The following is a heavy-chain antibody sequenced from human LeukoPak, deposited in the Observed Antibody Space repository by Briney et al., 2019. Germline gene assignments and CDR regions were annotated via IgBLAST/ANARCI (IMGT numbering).Heavy chain of an antibody. V-gene: IGHV1-8*01. Sequence: ASVKVSCKASGHTFINYDINWVRQAPGQGLEWMGWMKPNSGYTGYALKFQGRVTMTRDTSISTAYMELSSLRSEDTAVYYCARGVTGDSSSDHWGQGTLVTVSS. D-gene: IGHD3-22*01. CDR2: MKPNSGYT. J-gene: IGHJ5*02. CDR1: GHTFINYD. CDR3: ARGVTGDSSSDH.